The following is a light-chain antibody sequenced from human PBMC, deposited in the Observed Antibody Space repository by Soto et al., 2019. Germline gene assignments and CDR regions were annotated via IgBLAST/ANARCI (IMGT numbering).Light chain of an antibody. CDR2: WAS. CDR1: QSVFSNSKNKNY. V-gene: IGKV4-1*01. Sequence: DIVMTQSPDSLAVSLGERATINCKSSQSVFSNSKNKNYFAWYQQKPGQPPKLLIYWASTRESGVPDRFSGSGSGTDFTLTISSLQAEDGAVYYWQQYFNTPHTFGQGTKLAIK. J-gene: IGKJ2*01. CDR3: QQYFNTPHT.